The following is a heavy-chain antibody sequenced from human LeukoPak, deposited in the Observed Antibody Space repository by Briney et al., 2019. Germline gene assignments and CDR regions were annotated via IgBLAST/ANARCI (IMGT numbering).Heavy chain of an antibody. D-gene: IGHD3-10*01. J-gene: IGHJ2*01. CDR2: ISGGSNTI. V-gene: IGHV3-48*02. Sequence: PGGSLRLSCAASGFTLSSHNMNWVRQAPGRGVEWVSFISGGSNTIYYADSVKGRFTVSRDNAKSSLYLQMNSLRDEDTAVYFCARDSGYPSGSWWLYFDLWGRGILVTVSS. CDR1: GFTLSSHN. CDR3: ARDSGYPSGSWWLYFDL.